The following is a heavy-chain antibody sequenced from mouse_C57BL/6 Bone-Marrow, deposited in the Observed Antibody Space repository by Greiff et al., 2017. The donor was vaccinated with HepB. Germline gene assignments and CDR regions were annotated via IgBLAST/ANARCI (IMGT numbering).Heavy chain of an antibody. CDR1: GFSFNTYA. Sequence: DVMLVESGGGLVQPKGSLKLSCAASGFSFNTYAMNWVRQAPGKGLEWVARIRSKSNNYATYYADSVKDRFTISRDDSESMLYLQMNNLKTEDTAMYYCVRQGTSYFDYWGQGTTLTVSS. D-gene: IGHD3-3*01. CDR2: IRSKSNNYAT. J-gene: IGHJ2*01. CDR3: VRQGTSYFDY. V-gene: IGHV10-1*01.